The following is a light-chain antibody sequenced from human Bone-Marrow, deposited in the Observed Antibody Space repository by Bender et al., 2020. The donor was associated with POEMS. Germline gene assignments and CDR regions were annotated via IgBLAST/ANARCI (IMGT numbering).Light chain of an antibody. CDR3: SSHAGSNNFVV. CDR2: EGS. CDR1: VNDVGAYSY. J-gene: IGLJ2*01. V-gene: IGLV2-8*01. Sequence: QSALTQPASVSGSPGQSITVSCTGTVNDVGAYSYVSWYQQHPGKAPKLMIYEGSKRPSGVPDRFSGSKSGNTASLTVSRLQTDDEADYYCSSHAGSNNFVVFGGGTKLTVV.